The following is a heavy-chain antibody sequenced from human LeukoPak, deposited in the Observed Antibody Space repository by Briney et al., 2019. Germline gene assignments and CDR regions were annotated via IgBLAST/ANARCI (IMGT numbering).Heavy chain of an antibody. Sequence: SQTLSLTCAISGDSVSSNSAAWNWIRQSPSRGLEWLGRTYYRSKWYNDYAVSVKSRITINPDTTKNQFSLQLNFVTPEDTAVYYCAREVAAAGKNYYYYYMDVWGKGTTVTVSS. CDR2: TYYRSKWYN. V-gene: IGHV6-1*01. J-gene: IGHJ6*03. CDR1: GDSVSSNSAA. D-gene: IGHD6-13*01. CDR3: AREVAAAGKNYYYYYMDV.